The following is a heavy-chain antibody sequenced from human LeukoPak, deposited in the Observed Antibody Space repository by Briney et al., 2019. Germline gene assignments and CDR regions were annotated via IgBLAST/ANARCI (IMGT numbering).Heavy chain of an antibody. CDR2: ISYDGSNK. CDR1: GFTFSSYG. V-gene: IGHV3-30*18. Sequence: PGGSLRLSCAASGFTFSSYGMHWVRQAPGKGLEWVAVISYDGSNKCYADSVKGRFTISRDNSKNTLYLQMNSLRAEDTAVYYCAKPGAYYDSSGFPDYWGQGTLVTVSS. CDR3: AKPGAYYDSSGFPDY. D-gene: IGHD3-22*01. J-gene: IGHJ4*02.